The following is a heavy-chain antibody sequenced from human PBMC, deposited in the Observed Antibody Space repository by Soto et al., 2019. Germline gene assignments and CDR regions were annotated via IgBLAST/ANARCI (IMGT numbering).Heavy chain of an antibody. CDR2: ISSDGGTT. J-gene: IGHJ4*02. D-gene: IGHD3-3*01. CDR3: FYDFWSGYSDFDF. Sequence: GGSLRLSCSASGLTFRNYAMHWVRQAPGKGLEYISHISSDGGTTSYVDSVKGRFTISRDNFKNTLYLQMNSLRAEDTAVYYCFYDFWSGYSDFDFWGKGTLVTVSS. V-gene: IGHV3-64D*08. CDR1: GLTFRNYA.